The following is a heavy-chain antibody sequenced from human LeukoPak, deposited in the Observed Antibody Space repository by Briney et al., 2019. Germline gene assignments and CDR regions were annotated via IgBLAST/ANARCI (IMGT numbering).Heavy chain of an antibody. D-gene: IGHD1-26*01. CDR1: GYTFTNFY. CDR2: INPSGGST. J-gene: IGHJ4*02. Sequence: GASVKVSCKASGYTFTNFYMHWVRQAPGQGLEWMGLINPSGGSTSYAQKFQGRVAMTRDTSTSTVYMELSSLRSEDTAVYYCARAHSGSYPGYWGQGTLLTVSS. V-gene: IGHV1-46*01. CDR3: ARAHSGSYPGY.